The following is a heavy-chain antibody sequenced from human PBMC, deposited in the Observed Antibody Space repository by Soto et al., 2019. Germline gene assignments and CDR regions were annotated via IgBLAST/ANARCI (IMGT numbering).Heavy chain of an antibody. CDR3: ARALPRSSGYSYGALDY. D-gene: IGHD5-18*01. J-gene: IGHJ4*02. V-gene: IGHV1-46*01. CDR1: GYSFTSYY. Sequence: VKVSCKSSGYSFTSYYMHWVRQAPGQGLEWMGIMNPSGGSTTYAQKFQGRVTMTRDTSTSTVYMELSSVRSEDTAVYYCARALPRSSGYSYGALDYWGQGTMVTVS. CDR2: MNPSGGST.